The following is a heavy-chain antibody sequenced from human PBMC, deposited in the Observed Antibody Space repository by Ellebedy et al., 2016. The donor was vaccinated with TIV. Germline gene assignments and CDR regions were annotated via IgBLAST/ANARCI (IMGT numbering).Heavy chain of an antibody. D-gene: IGHD6-13*01. Sequence: GESLKISCAASGFTFSSYWMHWVRQAPGKGPEWVSYISYSGDVIYYADSVKGRFTTSRDNAGNSVYLQMNSLRAEDTAVYYCARLGVIAAAGASDSWGQGTLVIVSS. J-gene: IGHJ4*02. CDR2: ISYSGDVI. CDR3: ARLGVIAAAGASDS. CDR1: GFTFSSYW. V-gene: IGHV3-21*04.